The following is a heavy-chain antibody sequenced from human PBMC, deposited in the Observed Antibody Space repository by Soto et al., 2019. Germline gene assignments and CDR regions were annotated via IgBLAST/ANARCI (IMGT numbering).Heavy chain of an antibody. CDR1: GFNFGTSW. CDR2: IKGDGSAK. J-gene: IGHJ3*02. V-gene: IGHV3-7*05. CDR3: ARDVSPGSSGWYFDAFDI. Sequence: EAQLVESGGGLVQPGGSLRLSCAASGFNFGTSWMTWVRQVPGKGLEWVANIKGDGSAKSYLDSVRGRFTVSRDNAENSLFLQMNILRAEDTALYYCARDVSPGSSGWYFDAFDIWGQGTMVTVS. D-gene: IGHD3-10*01.